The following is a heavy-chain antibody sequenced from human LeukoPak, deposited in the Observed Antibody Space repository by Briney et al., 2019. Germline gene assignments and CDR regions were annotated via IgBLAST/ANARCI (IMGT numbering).Heavy chain of an antibody. V-gene: IGHV4-59*08. J-gene: IGHJ5*02. Sequence: SETLSLTCTVSGGSISSYYWSWIRQPPGKGLEWIGYIYYSGSTNYNPSLKSRVTISVDTSKNQFSLKLSSVTAADTAVYYCARKYYDILTWGQGTLVTASS. CDR2: IYYSGST. D-gene: IGHD3-9*01. CDR1: GGSISSYY. CDR3: ARKYYDILT.